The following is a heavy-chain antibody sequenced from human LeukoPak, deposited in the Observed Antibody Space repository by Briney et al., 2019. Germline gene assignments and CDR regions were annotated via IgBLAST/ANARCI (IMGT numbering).Heavy chain of an antibody. V-gene: IGHV3-21*01. CDR1: GFTFSSYS. D-gene: IGHD4-17*01. Sequence: GGSLRLSCAASGFTFSSYSMNWVRQAPGKGLEWVSSISSSSSYIYYADSVKGRFTISRDNAKNSLYLQMNSLRAEDTAVYYCARSRNGDYVPRFDPWGQETLVTVSS. CDR2: ISSSSSYI. J-gene: IGHJ5*02. CDR3: ARSRNGDYVPRFDP.